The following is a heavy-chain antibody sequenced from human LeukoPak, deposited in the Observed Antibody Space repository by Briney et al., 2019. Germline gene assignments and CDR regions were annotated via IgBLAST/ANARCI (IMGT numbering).Heavy chain of an antibody. CDR2: ICYDGSDK. Sequence: PGGSLRLSCAASGFTFSSYGMHWVRQAPGKGLEWVAVICYDGSDKYYADSMKGRFTISRDNSKNPLYLQMNSLRVEDTAVYYCARVLGDSGWYLGWFDPGGQGTLVTVS. J-gene: IGHJ5*02. D-gene: IGHD6-19*01. V-gene: IGHV3-33*01. CDR1: GFTFSSYG. CDR3: ARVLGDSGWYLGWFDP.